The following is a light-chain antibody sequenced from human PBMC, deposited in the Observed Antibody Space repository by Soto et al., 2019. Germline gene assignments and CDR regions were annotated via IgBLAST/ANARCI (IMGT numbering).Light chain of an antibody. J-gene: IGKJ4*01. CDR3: QQYNKWPLT. Sequence: EIVMTQSPATLSVSPGERATLSCRASQSVSINLAWYQQKPGQAPRLLIYHASTRATGIPARFSGSGSGTEFTLTISSLQSEDFAVYYCQQYNKWPLTFGGGTKMEIK. CDR2: HAS. CDR1: QSVSIN. V-gene: IGKV3-15*01.